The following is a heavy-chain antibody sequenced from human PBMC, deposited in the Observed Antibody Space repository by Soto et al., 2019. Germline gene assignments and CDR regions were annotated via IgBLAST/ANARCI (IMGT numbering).Heavy chain of an antibody. J-gene: IGHJ4*02. CDR2: SRNKANSYTT. D-gene: IGHD3-22*01. V-gene: IGHV3-72*01. CDR1: GFTFSDHY. CDR3: GKVFTGSGYRAIDY. Sequence: PGGSLKISCAASGFTFSDHYMGWVRQAPGKGLEWVGRSRNKANSYTTEYAASVKGRFTVSRDDSENLLYLQMNSLRTEDTAVYYCGKVFTGSGYRAIDYWGQGSLVTVSS.